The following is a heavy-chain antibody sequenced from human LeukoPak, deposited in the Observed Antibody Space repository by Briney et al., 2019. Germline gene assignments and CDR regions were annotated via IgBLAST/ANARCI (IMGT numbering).Heavy chain of an antibody. CDR1: GFTFSSYA. CDR3: ANFDRGYSSPFDF. D-gene: IGHD5-18*01. CDR2: ISGSGGST. Sequence: GGSLRLSCAASGFTFSSYAMSWVRQAPGKGLEWVSAISGSGGSTYYADSVKGRFTISRDNSKNTLYLQMNSLRAADTAVYYCANFDRGYSSPFDFWGQGTLVTVSS. V-gene: IGHV3-23*01. J-gene: IGHJ4*02.